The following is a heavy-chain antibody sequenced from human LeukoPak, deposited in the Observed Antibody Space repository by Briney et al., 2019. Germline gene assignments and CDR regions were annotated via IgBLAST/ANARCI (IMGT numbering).Heavy chain of an antibody. J-gene: IGHJ2*01. CDR2: LYSGGDT. V-gene: IGHV3-53*01. D-gene: IGHD1-26*01. CDR3: ARVGAHYHWSLDL. Sequence: PGGSLRLSCAASGFTVGTKYMNWVRQSPGKGLEWVSILYSGGDTYYADSVKGRFTISRDNSRNTLSLQMNSLRVEDPAIYYCARVGAHYHWSLDLWGRGTLVTVSS. CDR1: GFTVGTKY.